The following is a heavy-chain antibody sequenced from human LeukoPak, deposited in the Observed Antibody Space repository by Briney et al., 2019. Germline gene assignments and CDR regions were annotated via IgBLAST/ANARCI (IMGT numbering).Heavy chain of an antibody. J-gene: IGHJ4*02. CDR2: IWYDGSNQ. CDR3: ARPPYYDIVIGPFDS. CDR1: GFTFKNNA. V-gene: IGHV3-33*01. D-gene: IGHD3-9*01. Sequence: GGSLRLSCVASGFTFKNNAMRWVRQAPGKGLEWVAVIWYDGSNQYYADSVKGRFTISRDNSKNTLYLEMNSLRAEDTAVYYCARPPYYDIVIGPFDSWGQGTLVTVSP.